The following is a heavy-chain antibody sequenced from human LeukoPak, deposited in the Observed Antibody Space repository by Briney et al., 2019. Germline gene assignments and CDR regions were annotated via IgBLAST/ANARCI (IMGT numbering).Heavy chain of an antibody. V-gene: IGHV4-39*01. D-gene: IGHD3-10*01. CDR1: GGSISSSSYY. CDR3: ARRMPLMVRGVIMGFGWFDP. Sequence: SETLSLTCTVSGGSISSSSYYWGWIRQPPGKGLEWIGSIYYSGSTYYNPSLKSRVTISVDTSKNQFSLKLSSVTAADTAVYYCARRMPLMVRGVIMGFGWFDPWGQGTLVTVSS. CDR2: IYYSGST. J-gene: IGHJ5*02.